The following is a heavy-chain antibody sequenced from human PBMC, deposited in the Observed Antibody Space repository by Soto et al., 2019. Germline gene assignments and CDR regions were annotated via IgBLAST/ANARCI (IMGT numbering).Heavy chain of an antibody. CDR2: IYFNGDA. J-gene: IGHJ4*02. Sequence: PSETLSLTCSVSGGSISNYYWSWVRQPPGKGLEWVAYIYFNGDANFNPSLKSRVVTSVDTSKNQFSLNLSSVTAADTAVYYCARSPSTWLSYYFDYWGQGALVTVSS. CDR1: GGSISNYY. V-gene: IGHV4-59*01. D-gene: IGHD5-12*01. CDR3: ARSPSTWLSYYFDY.